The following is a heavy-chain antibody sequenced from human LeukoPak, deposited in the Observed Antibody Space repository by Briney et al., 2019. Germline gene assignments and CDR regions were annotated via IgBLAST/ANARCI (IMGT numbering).Heavy chain of an antibody. V-gene: IGHV1-2*02. CDR1: GYTFTCYY. J-gene: IGHJ4*02. CDR2: VDPNSGGT. CDR3: ARDSRVTNGDY. D-gene: IGHD3-10*01. Sequence: ASVKVSCKAPGYTFTCYYMHGVRQAPGQGLEWMGWVDPNSGGTSYAQKFQGRVTMTRDTSITTVYMELNRLNSDDTAVYYCARDSRVTNGDYWGQGTLVTVSS.